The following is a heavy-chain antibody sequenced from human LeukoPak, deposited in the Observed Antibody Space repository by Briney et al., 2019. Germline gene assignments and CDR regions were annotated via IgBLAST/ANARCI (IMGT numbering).Heavy chain of an antibody. Sequence: ASVKVSCKASGYTFTSYYMHWVRQAPGQGLEWMGIINPSGGNTSYAQKFQGRVTMTRDTSASTIYMELSSLRSDDTAVYYCARLGVTDYWGQGTLVTVSS. CDR1: GYTFTSYY. V-gene: IGHV1-46*01. J-gene: IGHJ4*02. CDR2: INPSGGNT. D-gene: IGHD2-21*02. CDR3: ARLGVTDY.